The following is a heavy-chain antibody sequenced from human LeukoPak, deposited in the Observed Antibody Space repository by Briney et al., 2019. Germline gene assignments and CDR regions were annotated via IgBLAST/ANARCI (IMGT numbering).Heavy chain of an antibody. CDR2: IYYSGST. D-gene: IGHD5-18*01. V-gene: IGHV4-59*08. CDR3: ARHMGLGYSYGYPYFDY. Sequence: PSGTLSLTCTVSGGSISSYYWSWIRQPPVKGLEWIGYIYYSGSTNYNPSLKSRVTISVDTSKNQFSLKLSSVTAADTAVYYCARHMGLGYSYGYPYFDYWGQGTLVTVSS. J-gene: IGHJ4*02. CDR1: GGSISSYY.